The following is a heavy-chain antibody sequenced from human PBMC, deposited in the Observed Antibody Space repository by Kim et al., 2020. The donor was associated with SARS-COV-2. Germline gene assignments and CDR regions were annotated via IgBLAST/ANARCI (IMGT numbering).Heavy chain of an antibody. D-gene: IGHD4-17*01. Sequence: GGSLRLSCAASGFTFSSYSMNWVRQAPGKGLEWVSSISSSSSYIYYADSVKGRFTISRDNAKNSLYLQMNSLRAEETAVYYCARDRDYGDYADAFDIWGQGTMVTVSS. CDR3: ARDRDYGDYADAFDI. J-gene: IGHJ3*02. CDR1: GFTFSSYS. CDR2: ISSSSSYI. V-gene: IGHV3-21*01.